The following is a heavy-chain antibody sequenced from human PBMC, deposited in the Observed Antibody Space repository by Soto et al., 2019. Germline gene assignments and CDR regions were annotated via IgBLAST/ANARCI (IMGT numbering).Heavy chain of an antibody. CDR3: SRERGGGSYSNWFDP. D-gene: IGHD1-26*01. J-gene: IGHJ5*02. V-gene: IGHV1-18*04. CDR2: ISGYSGNT. CDR1: GYTFTSYG. Sequence: QVQLVQSGAEVKKPGASVKVSCKTSGYTFTSYGISWVRQAPGQGLEWLGWISGYSGNTTYVQKHHGRVTMTTDTSTSTVYMEMRSLRSDDTAVYYCSRERGGGSYSNWFDPWGQGTLVTVSS.